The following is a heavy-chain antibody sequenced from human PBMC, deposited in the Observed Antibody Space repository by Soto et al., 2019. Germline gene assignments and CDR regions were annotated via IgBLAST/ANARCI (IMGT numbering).Heavy chain of an antibody. CDR1: GYTFTGYY. J-gene: IGHJ6*02. CDR2: INPNSGGT. D-gene: IGHD6-19*01. CDR3: AREQVRRQWLVQGHDHFWSGMDV. Sequence: ASVKVSCKASGYTFTGYYMHWVRQAPGQGLEWMGWINPNSGGTNYAQKFQGWVTMTRDTSISTAYMELSRLRSDDTAVYYCAREQVRRQWLVQGHDHFWSGMDVWGQGTTVTVSS. V-gene: IGHV1-2*04.